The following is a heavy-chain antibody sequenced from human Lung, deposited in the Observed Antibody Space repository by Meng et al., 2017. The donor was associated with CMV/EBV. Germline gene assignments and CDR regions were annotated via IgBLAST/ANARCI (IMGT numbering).Heavy chain of an antibody. D-gene: IGHD3-16*01. Sequence: GGSLRLSCAASGFTFSNYGMHWVCQAPGKGLEWVAFIPYDGSNKYYADSVKGRFTIFRDNSNNMLYRQMNSLGADDTAVYFCARLGGGGGLLFRGGQGTLVTVSS. V-gene: IGHV3-30*02. CDR1: GFTFSNYG. CDR3: ARLGGGGGLLFR. CDR2: IPYDGSNK. J-gene: IGHJ4*02.